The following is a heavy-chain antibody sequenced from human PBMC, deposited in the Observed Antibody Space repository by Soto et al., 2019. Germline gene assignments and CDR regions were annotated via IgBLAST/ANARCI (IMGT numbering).Heavy chain of an antibody. D-gene: IGHD3-3*01. J-gene: IGHJ4*02. V-gene: IGHV4-31*03. CDR2: IYYSGST. Sequence: PSETLSLSCSVSGGSIRGGGYYWSLIRQHPGKGLEWIGYIYYSGSTYYNPSLKSRVTISVDTSKNQFSLKLSSVTAADTAVYYCARGSIFGVVIRGQYFDYWGQGTLVTVSS. CDR1: GGSIRGGGYY. CDR3: ARGSIFGVVIRGQYFDY.